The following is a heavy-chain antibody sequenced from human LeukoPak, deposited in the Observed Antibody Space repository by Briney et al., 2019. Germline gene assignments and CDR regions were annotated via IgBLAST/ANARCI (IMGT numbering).Heavy chain of an antibody. CDR1: GYTFTDFY. V-gene: IGHV1-2*02. Sequence: ASVKVSCKASGYTFTDFYIHWVRQAPGQGLEWMGWINPNSGGTNYAQKFQGRVTMTRGTSSRTAYMELRRLRSDDTAMYYCARELETCCSTTSCSLGATPSHIWGERTVVTVSS. J-gene: IGHJ4*02. CDR2: INPNSGGT. D-gene: IGHD2-2*01. CDR3: ARELETCCSTTSCSLGATPSHI.